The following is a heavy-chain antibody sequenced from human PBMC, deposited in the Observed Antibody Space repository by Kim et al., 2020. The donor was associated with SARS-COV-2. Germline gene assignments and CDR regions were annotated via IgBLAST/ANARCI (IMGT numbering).Heavy chain of an antibody. D-gene: IGHD2-21*02. V-gene: IGHV1-46*01. J-gene: IGHJ3*02. Sequence: ASVKVSCKASGYTFTSYYMHWVRQAPGQGLEWMGIINPSGDNTNYAQKFQGRVTMTRDTTTRTVYMELSSLRSEGTAVYYFARAGGVVTAIVAGAVDICGQGTMVTVSS. CDR3: ARAGGVVTAIVAGAVDI. CDR1: GYTFTSYY. CDR2: INPSGDNT.